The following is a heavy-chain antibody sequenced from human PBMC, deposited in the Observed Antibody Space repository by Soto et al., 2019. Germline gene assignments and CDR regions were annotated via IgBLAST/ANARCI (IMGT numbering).Heavy chain of an antibody. D-gene: IGHD4-17*01. Sequence: EVQLVESGGGLVKPGGSLRLSCAASGFTFRSYTMNWVRQAPGKGLEWVSSIRDTGNNIYYTDSLKGRFTVSRDNAKNSLYLQMNSLRAEDTAVYYCTRGNYGDYSIFHWGQGTLVTVSS. CDR3: TRGNYGDYSIFH. J-gene: IGHJ4*02. V-gene: IGHV3-21*01. CDR2: IRDTGNNI. CDR1: GFTFRSYT.